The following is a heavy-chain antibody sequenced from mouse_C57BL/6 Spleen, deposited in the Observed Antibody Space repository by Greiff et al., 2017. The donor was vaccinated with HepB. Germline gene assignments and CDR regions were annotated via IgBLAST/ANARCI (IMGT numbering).Heavy chain of an antibody. CDR3: AATTVVPFDY. CDR2: IHPNSGNT. J-gene: IGHJ2*01. Sequence: VQLQQSGAELVKPGASVKLSCKASGYTFTSYWMHWVKQRPGQGLEWIGMIHPNSGNTNYNEKFKSKATLTVDKSSSTAYMQLSSLTSEDSAVYYCAATTVVPFDYWGQGTTLTVSS. V-gene: IGHV1-64*01. D-gene: IGHD1-1*01. CDR1: GYTFTSYW.